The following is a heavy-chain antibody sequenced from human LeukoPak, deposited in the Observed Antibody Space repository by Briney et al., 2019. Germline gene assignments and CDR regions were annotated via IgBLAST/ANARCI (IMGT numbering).Heavy chain of an antibody. CDR2: IKQDGSEK. CDR1: GFTFSSYW. D-gene: IGHD1-26*01. J-gene: IGHJ6*03. V-gene: IGHV3-7*01. CDR3: ARGGGSYWNYYYYHMDV. Sequence: GGSLRLSCAASGFTFSSYWMSWVRQAPGKGLEWVANIKQDGSEKYYVDSVKGRFTISRDNAKNSLYLQMNSLRAEDTAVYYCARGGGSYWNYYYYHMDVWGKGTTVTVSS.